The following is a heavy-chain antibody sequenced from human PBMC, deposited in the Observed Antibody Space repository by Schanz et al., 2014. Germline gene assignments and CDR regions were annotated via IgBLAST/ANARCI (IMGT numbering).Heavy chain of an antibody. CDR1: EFSFGSFG. CDR2: ISSSSSTI. V-gene: IGHV3-48*01. Sequence: EVQLLESGGGLVQPRGSLRLSCAASEFSFGSFGMNWVRQAPGKGLEWVSYISSSSSTIYYADSVKGRFTISRDNAKNSLYLQMNSLRAEDTGVYYCARGREVVAKIFDVWGQGTMVTVSS. J-gene: IGHJ3*01. CDR3: ARGREVVAKIFDV. D-gene: IGHD3-22*01.